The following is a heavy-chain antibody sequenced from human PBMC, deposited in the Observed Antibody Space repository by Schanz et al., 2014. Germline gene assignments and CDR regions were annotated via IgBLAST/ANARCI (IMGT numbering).Heavy chain of an antibody. V-gene: IGHV3-33*01. CDR1: GFNFGSHG. CDR3: ARGGPAYYFDD. J-gene: IGHJ4*02. Sequence: QVQLVESGGGVVQPGRSLRLSCAASGFNFGSHGMHWVRQAPGKGLEWVAVISYDGSFKNYADSVRGRITMSRDNSKNTLYLQMNSLRAEDTAVYYCARGGPAYYFDDWGQGTLVTGSS. CDR2: ISYDGSFK.